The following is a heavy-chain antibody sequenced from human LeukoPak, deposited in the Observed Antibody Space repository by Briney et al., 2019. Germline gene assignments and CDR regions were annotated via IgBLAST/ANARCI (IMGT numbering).Heavy chain of an antibody. Sequence: GGSLRLSCAASGFTFDDYAMHWARQAPGKGLEWVSGISWNSGSIGYADSVKGRFTISRDNAKNSLYLQMNSLRAEDTALYYCAKCGFGNYYGMDVWGQGTTVTVSS. V-gene: IGHV3-9*01. CDR2: ISWNSGSI. CDR3: AKCGFGNYYGMDV. J-gene: IGHJ6*02. CDR1: GFTFDDYA. D-gene: IGHD5-12*01.